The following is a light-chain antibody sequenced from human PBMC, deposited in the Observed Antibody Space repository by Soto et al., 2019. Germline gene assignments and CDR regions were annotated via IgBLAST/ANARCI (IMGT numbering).Light chain of an antibody. J-gene: IGKJ5*01. Sequence: EIVLTQSPGTLSLSPGERATLSCRASQSAPFGWYQQKPGQAPRLLIFGASHRATGIPDRFSGSGSGTDFTLTISNLEPEDFAVYYCQQYGRSPRTFGQGTRVEIK. CDR2: GAS. CDR3: QQYGRSPRT. V-gene: IGKV3-20*01. CDR1: QSAP.